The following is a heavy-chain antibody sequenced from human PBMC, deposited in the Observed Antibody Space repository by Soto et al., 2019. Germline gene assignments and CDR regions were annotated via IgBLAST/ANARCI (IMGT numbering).Heavy chain of an antibody. J-gene: IGHJ5*02. Sequence: PSETLSLTCAVSGGSISSSNWWSWVRQPPGKGLEWIGEIYHSGGTNYNPSLKSQVTISVDTSKNQFSLKLSSVTAADTAVYYCARGYITMVRGVIANWFDPWGQGTLVTVS. CDR2: IYHSGGT. V-gene: IGHV4-4*02. CDR1: GGSISSSNW. CDR3: ARGYITMVRGVIANWFDP. D-gene: IGHD3-10*01.